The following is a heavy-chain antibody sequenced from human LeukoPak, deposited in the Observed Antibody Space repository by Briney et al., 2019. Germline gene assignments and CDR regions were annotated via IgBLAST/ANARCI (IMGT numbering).Heavy chain of an antibody. J-gene: IGHJ4*02. CDR2: ISYDGSNK. D-gene: IGHD5-18*01. V-gene: IGHV3-30*18. CDR1: GFTFSSYG. Sequence: GGSLRLSCAASGFTFSSYGMHWVRQAPGKGLEWVAVISYDGSNKYYADSVKGRFTISRDNSKNTLYLQMKSLRAEDTAVYYCAKDVWNSYGYFDYWGQGTLVTVSS. CDR3: AKDVWNSYGYFDY.